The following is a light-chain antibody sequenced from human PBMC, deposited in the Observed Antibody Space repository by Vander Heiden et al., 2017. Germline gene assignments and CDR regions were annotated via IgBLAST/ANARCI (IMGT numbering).Light chain of an antibody. V-gene: IGLV3-21*02. CDR3: QVWDISSDHVV. CDR2: DDR. J-gene: IGLJ2*01. Sequence: SYVLTQPPSVSVAPGQTARITCGGNDVGSKSVHWYQQTPGQAPVLVVYDDRDRPSGIPERFSGSNSGNTATLTISRVEAGDEADYYCQVWDISSDHVVFGGGTKLTVL. CDR1: DVGSKS.